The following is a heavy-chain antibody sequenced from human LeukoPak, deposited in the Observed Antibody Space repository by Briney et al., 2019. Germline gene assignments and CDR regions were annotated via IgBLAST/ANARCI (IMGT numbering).Heavy chain of an antibody. CDR2: IYSGGST. D-gene: IGHD7-27*01. J-gene: IGHJ4*02. CDR3: ARDGSAWALDY. V-gene: IGHV3-53*01. Sequence: PGGSLRLSCAASGFTVSSNYMSWVRQAPGKGLEWVSVIYSGGSTYYADSVKGRFTISRDNSKNTLYLQMNSLRAEDTAVYYCARDGSAWALDYWGQGTLVTVSS. CDR1: GFTVSSNY.